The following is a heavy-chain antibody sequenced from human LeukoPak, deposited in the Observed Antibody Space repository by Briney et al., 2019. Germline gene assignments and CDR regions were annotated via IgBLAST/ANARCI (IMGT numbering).Heavy chain of an antibody. CDR3: ARERISGSYYDY. J-gene: IGHJ4*02. CDR1: GFTFSSYA. V-gene: IGHV3-30-3*01. Sequence: GGSLRLSCAASGFTFSSYAMHWVRQAPGKGLEWVAVMSYDGSNEYYADSVTGRFTISRDNSKNTLHLQMNSLRAEDTAVYYCARERISGSYYDYWGQGNLVTVSS. D-gene: IGHD1-26*01. CDR2: MSYDGSNE.